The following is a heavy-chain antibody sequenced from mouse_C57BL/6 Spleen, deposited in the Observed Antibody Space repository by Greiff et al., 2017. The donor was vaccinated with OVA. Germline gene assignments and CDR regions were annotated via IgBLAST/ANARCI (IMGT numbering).Heavy chain of an antibody. CDR1: GFTFSSYA. Sequence: EVKLVESGEGLVKPGGSLKLSCAASGFTFSSYAMSWVRQTPEKRLEWVAYISSGGDYIYYADTVKGRFTISRDNARNTLYLQMSSLKSEDTAMYYCTRDDYYSYAMDYWGQGTSVTVSS. V-gene: IGHV5-9-1*02. CDR2: ISSGGDYI. CDR3: TRDDYYSYAMDY. D-gene: IGHD2-3*01. J-gene: IGHJ4*01.